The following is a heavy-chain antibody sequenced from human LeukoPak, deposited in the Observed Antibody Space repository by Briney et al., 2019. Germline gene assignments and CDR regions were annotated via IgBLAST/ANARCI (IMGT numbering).Heavy chain of an antibody. D-gene: IGHD1-14*01. Sequence: SSVNVSFKASGYTFTSYDINWVRQATAQGLDWMVWMKPNRGKKGNEQKFTGRVTMSRITSISTAYMELSSMRSEDTVVYYCARGAGAPYNWFDPWGQGTLVTVSS. CDR1: GYTFTSYD. V-gene: IGHV1-8*01. CDR3: ARGAGAPYNWFDP. J-gene: IGHJ5*02. CDR2: MKPNRGKK.